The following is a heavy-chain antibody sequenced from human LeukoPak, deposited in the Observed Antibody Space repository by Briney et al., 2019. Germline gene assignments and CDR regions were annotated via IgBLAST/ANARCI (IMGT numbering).Heavy chain of an antibody. J-gene: IGHJ4*02. CDR1: GYTFTSYD. V-gene: IGHV1-8*01. D-gene: IGHD2-21*02. CDR2: MNPNSGNT. CDR3: ASGMAYCGGDCYYY. Sequence: ASVRVSCKASGYTFTSYDINWVRQATGQGLEWMRWMNPNSGNTGYAQKFQGRVTMTRNTSISTAYMELSSLRSEDTAVYYCASGMAYCGGDCYYYWGQGTLVTVSS.